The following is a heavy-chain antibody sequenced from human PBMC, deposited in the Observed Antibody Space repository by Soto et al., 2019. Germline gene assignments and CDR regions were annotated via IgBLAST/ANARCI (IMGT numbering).Heavy chain of an antibody. J-gene: IGHJ4*02. D-gene: IGHD3-3*01. CDR3: VRGPADSMLRLLEWPYGDY. CDR1: GFGVSDYY. V-gene: IGHV3-53*01. CDR2: IYSGRTT. Sequence: EVQLVESGGSLIQPGGSLRLSCAAYGFGVSDYYMNWFRQAPGKGLEWVSIIYSGRTTYYADSVKGRFTISRDDSKNTLYLQMNSLRPEDTALYYCVRGPADSMLRLLEWPYGDYWGQGTLVTVTA.